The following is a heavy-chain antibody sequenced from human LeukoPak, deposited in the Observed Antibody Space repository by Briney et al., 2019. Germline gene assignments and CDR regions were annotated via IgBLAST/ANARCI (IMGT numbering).Heavy chain of an antibody. V-gene: IGHV3-30*02. CDR3: AKEVD. Sequence: GGSLRLSCVASGFTFSSYAMHWVRQAPGKGLEWVSFIWYDGDKKYYADSVKGRFTISRDNSKNTLYLQMNSLRAEDTAVYYCAKEVDWGQGTLVTVSS. CDR1: GFTFSSYA. J-gene: IGHJ4*02. D-gene: IGHD2-15*01. CDR2: IWYDGDKK.